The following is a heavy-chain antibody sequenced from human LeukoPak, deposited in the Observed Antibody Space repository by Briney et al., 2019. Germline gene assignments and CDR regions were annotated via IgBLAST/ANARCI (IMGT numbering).Heavy chain of an antibody. V-gene: IGHV3-23*01. D-gene: IGHD3-3*01. Sequence: GGSLRLSCAVSGFIFTSYAMSWARQAPGKGREGVSSISDSGSRTCYTDAVKGRFTISRDNSYNTLYLQMNSLRAEDTAVYYCAKGFWSGYYGGAFDIWGQGTMVTVSS. CDR2: ISDSGSRT. CDR3: AKGFWSGYYGGAFDI. J-gene: IGHJ3*02. CDR1: GFIFTSYA.